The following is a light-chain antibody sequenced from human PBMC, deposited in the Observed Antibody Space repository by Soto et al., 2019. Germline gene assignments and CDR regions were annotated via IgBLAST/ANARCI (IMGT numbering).Light chain of an antibody. J-gene: IGLJ1*01. CDR1: SSNVGSYKL. CDR2: EVN. Sequence: QSALTQPASVSGSPGQSINISCTGTSSNVGSYKLVSWYQQHPGKAPKLMIFEVNQRPSGVSNRFSGSKSGNTASLTISGLKVEDEADYYCCSSGGSPTYVFGTGTKVTVL. V-gene: IGLV2-23*02. CDR3: CSSGGSPTYV.